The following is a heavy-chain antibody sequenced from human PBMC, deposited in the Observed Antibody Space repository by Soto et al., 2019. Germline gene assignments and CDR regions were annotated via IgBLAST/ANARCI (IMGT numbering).Heavy chain of an antibody. J-gene: IGHJ4*02. CDR1: GYTFTTYA. Sequence: ASVKVSCKASGYTFTTYAMHWVRQAPGQRLEWMGWINAGNGNTKYSQKFQGRVTITRDTSASTAYMELNSLRSEDTAVYYCARPNHYDSSGYPSHPDYWGQGTLVTVSS. V-gene: IGHV1-3*01. CDR3: ARPNHYDSSGYPSHPDY. CDR2: INAGNGNT. D-gene: IGHD3-22*01.